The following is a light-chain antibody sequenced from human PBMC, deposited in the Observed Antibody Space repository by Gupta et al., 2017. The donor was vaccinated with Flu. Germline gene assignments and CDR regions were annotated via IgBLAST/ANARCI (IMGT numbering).Light chain of an antibody. CDR3: ESRDRSGKHAV. Sequence: AVSVALGQTVRITCQGDSLRAYYASWYQQKPGQAPVLVIYGQNDRPSGIPDRFSGSSSGNTASLTITGAQAEDEADYYCESRDRSGKHAVFGGGTQLTVL. CDR2: GQN. CDR1: SLRAYY. V-gene: IGLV3-19*01. J-gene: IGLJ7*01.